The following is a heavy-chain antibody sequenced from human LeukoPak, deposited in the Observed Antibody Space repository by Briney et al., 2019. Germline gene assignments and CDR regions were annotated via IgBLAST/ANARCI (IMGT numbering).Heavy chain of an antibody. D-gene: IGHD3-10*01. V-gene: IGHV4-59*06. CDR2: IYYSGST. CDR3: ARESYYGSGSYSSYYYYGMDV. Sequence: SETLSLTCTVSGGSISSYYWSWIRQHPGKGLEWIGYIYYSGSTYYNPSLKSRVTISVDTSKNQFSLKLSSVTAADTAVYYCARESYYGSGSYSSYYYYGMDVWGQGTTVTVSS. J-gene: IGHJ6*02. CDR1: GGSISSYY.